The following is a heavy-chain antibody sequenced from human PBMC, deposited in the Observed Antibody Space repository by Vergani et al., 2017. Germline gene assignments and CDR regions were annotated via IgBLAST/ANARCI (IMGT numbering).Heavy chain of an antibody. J-gene: IGHJ6*02. CDR1: GYTFTSYG. D-gene: IGHD2-15*01. CDR2: ISAYNGNT. Sequence: QVQLVQSGAEVKKPGASVKVSCKASGYTFTSYGISGVRQAPGQGLEWMGWISAYNGNTDYAQKLQGGVTMTTDTSTSTAYMELRSLRSDDTAVYYCARARGYCSGGSCYSYYYYGMDVWGQGTTVTVSS. CDR3: ARARGYCSGGSCYSYYYYGMDV. V-gene: IGHV1-18*04.